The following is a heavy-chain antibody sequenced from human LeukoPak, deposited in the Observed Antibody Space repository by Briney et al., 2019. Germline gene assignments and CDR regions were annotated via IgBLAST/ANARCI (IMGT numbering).Heavy chain of an antibody. V-gene: IGHV3-30*02. CDR2: IRYDGSNK. CDR1: GFTFSSYG. J-gene: IGHJ4*02. Sequence: GALRLSCAASGFTFSSYGMHWVRQAPGKGLEWVAFIRYDGSNKYYADSVKGRFTISRDNSKNTLYLQMNSLRAEDTAVYYCAKDLDYYDSSGYYYGEHYFDYWGQGTLVTVSS. D-gene: IGHD3-22*01. CDR3: AKDLDYYDSSGYYYGEHYFDY.